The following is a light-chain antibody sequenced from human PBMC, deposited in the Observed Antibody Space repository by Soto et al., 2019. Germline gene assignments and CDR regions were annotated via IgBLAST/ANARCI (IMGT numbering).Light chain of an antibody. CDR3: QQTYTVPLT. Sequence: DIQITQSPSSLSASVGDRVTITCRASQNINTYLNWYQHKPGKAPKPLIFATSRLESGVPSRFSGSGSETDFTLTISDLQPEDFATYYCQQTYTVPLTFGGGTKVDIK. CDR1: QNINTY. CDR2: ATS. V-gene: IGKV1-39*01. J-gene: IGKJ4*01.